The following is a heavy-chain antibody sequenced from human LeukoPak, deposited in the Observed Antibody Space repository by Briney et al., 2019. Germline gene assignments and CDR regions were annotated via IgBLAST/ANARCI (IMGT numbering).Heavy chain of an antibody. Sequence: PGGSLRLSCAASGFTFSSYWMSWVRQAPEKGLKWVANIKQDGSEKYSVDSVKGRFTISRDNAKNSLYLQMNSLRAEDTAVYYCARSLFWDILAPGAFDIWGQGTMVTVSS. J-gene: IGHJ3*02. CDR2: IKQDGSEK. D-gene: IGHD3-9*01. CDR3: ARSLFWDILAPGAFDI. V-gene: IGHV3-7*01. CDR1: GFTFSSYW.